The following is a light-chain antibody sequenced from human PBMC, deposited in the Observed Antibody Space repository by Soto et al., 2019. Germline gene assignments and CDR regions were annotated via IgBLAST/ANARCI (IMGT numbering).Light chain of an antibody. CDR1: SSDVGGYNY. J-gene: IGLJ1*01. V-gene: IGLV2-8*01. Sequence: QSTLTQPPSASGSPGQSVAISCTGTSSDVGGYNYVSWYQQHPGKAPKLMIYEVNKRPSGVPDRFSGSKSGNTASLTVSGNQAEHGANYYCRTYAGSNNVFGTGTKLTVL. CDR2: EVN. CDR3: RTYAGSNNV.